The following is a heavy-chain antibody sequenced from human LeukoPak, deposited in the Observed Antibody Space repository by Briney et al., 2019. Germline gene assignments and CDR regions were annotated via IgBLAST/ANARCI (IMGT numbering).Heavy chain of an antibody. J-gene: IGHJ3*02. V-gene: IGHV1-46*01. D-gene: IGHD3-9*01. CDR1: GYTFTSYH. Sequence: GASVKVSCKASGYTFTSYHMHWVRQAPGQGLEWMGIINPSGGTTNYAQKFQGRVTITADESTSTAYMELSSLRSEDTAVYYCARDGGRYFDRLGHDAFDIWGQGTLVTVSS. CDR2: INPSGGTT. CDR3: ARDGGRYFDRLGHDAFDI.